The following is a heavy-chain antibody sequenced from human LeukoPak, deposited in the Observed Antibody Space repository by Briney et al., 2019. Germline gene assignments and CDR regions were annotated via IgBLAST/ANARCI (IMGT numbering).Heavy chain of an antibody. CDR2: ISAYNGNT. CDR1: GYTFTSYG. V-gene: IGHV1-18*01. CDR3: ARELRDKAMDFFDY. D-gene: IGHD5-18*01. Sequence: ASVTVSCKASGYTFTSYGISWVRQAPGQGLEWMGWISAYNGNTNYAQKLQGRVTMTTDSSTSTAYMELRSLRSDDTAVYYCARELRDKAMDFFDYWGQGTLVTVSS. J-gene: IGHJ4*02.